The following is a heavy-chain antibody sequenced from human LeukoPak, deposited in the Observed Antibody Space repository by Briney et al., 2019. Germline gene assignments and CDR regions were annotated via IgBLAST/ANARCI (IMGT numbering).Heavy chain of an antibody. D-gene: IGHD1-26*01. CDR3: ARARGGTYGDFFDY. CDR2: ISYDGSDK. CDR1: GFTFSSYG. Sequence: GGFLRLSCAASGFTFSSYGMHWVRQAPGKGLGWVAVISYDGSDKYYADSVKGRFTISRDSPKNTLYLQMDSLRAEDMAVYYCARARGGTYGDFFDYWGQGTLVSVSS. J-gene: IGHJ4*02. V-gene: IGHV3-30*05.